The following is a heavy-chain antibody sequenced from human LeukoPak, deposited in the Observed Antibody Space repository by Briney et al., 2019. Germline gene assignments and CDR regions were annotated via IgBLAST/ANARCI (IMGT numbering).Heavy chain of an antibody. V-gene: IGHV3-7*01. CDR2: KKQDGSEK. J-gene: IGHJ4*02. CDR1: GFTFSSYW. Sequence: GGSLRLSCAASGFTFSSYWMSWVRQAPGKWLEWVANKKQDGSEKYYVDSVKGRFTISRDNAKNSLYLQMNSLRAEDTAVYYCARNSYCRGGSCYLDYWGQGTLVTVSS. D-gene: IGHD2-15*01. CDR3: ARNSYCRGGSCYLDY.